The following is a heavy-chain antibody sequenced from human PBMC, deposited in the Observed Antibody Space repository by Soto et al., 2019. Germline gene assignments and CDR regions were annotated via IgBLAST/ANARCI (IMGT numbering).Heavy chain of an antibody. V-gene: IGHV1-3*01. J-gene: IGHJ4*02. CDR1: GYTFTSYA. CDR3: ARANPTAWGSGFYYFDY. D-gene: IGHD7-27*01. Sequence: ASVKVSCKASGYTFTSYAMHWVRQAPGQRLEWMGWINAGNGNTKYSQKFQGRVTITRDTSASTAYMELSSLRSEDTAVYYCARANPTAWGSGFYYFDYWGQGTLVTVSS. CDR2: INAGNGNT.